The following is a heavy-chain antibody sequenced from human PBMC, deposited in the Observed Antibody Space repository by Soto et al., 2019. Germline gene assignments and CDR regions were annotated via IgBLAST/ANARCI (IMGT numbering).Heavy chain of an antibody. V-gene: IGHV3-30*18. CDR1: GFTLSRYG. CDR2: VSYDGSSK. CDR3: AKSNLNYYYFDY. D-gene: IGHD1-7*01. J-gene: IGHJ4*02. Sequence: QVQVVESGGGVVQPGRSLRLSCAASGFTLSRYGFHWVRQAPGKGREWVAVVSYDGSSKRYVDHVEGRFTISRDDSQNMLYLQMDSLRPEDAGVYYCAKSNLNYYYFDYWGQGTLVTVSS.